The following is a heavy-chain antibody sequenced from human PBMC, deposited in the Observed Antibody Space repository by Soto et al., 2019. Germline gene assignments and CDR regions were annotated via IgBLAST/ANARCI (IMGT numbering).Heavy chain of an antibody. CDR2: TYYSGST. CDR3: ARDRDGGHNWFDP. J-gene: IGHJ5*02. Sequence: QVQLQESGPGLVKPSETLSLTCTVSGGSISRYYWSWIRQPPGKGLEWIGYTYYSGSTNYNPSLKSRVTISVDTSKNLFSLKLSSLTAADTAVYYCARDRDGGHNWFDPWGQGTLVTVSS. D-gene: IGHD3-10*01. CDR1: GGSISRYY. V-gene: IGHV4-59*01.